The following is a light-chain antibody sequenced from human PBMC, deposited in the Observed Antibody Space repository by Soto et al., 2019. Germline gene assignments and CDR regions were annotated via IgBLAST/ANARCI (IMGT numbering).Light chain of an antibody. CDR2: GAS. V-gene: IGKV3-20*01. J-gene: IGKJ5*01. CDR3: QQYGSLIT. CDR1: QSVSSSY. Sequence: ELVLTQSPGILSLSPGERATLSCRASQSVSSSYLAWYQQKPGQAPRLLIYGASSRATGIPDRFSGSGSGTDFTLTISRLEPEDFAVYYCQQYGSLITFGQGTRLEIK.